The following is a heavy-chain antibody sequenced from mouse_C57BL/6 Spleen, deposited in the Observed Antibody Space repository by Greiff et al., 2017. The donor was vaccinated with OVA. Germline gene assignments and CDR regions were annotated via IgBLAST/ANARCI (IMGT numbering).Heavy chain of an antibody. CDR1: GFTFSDYG. CDR3: ARDGPYGNYYAMDY. J-gene: IGHJ4*01. CDR2: ISSGSSTI. Sequence: EVQGVESGGGLVKPGGSLKLSCAASGFTFSDYGMHWVRQAPEKGLEWVAYISSGSSTIYYADTVKGRFTISRDNAKNTLFLQMTSLRSEDTAMYYCARDGPYGNYYAMDYWGQGTSVTVSS. D-gene: IGHD1-1*01. V-gene: IGHV5-17*01.